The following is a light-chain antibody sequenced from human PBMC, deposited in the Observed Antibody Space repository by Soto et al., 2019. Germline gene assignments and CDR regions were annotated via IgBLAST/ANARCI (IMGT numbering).Light chain of an antibody. J-gene: IGKJ2*01. CDR2: QVS. CDR1: QGLVHSNGGTF. V-gene: IGKV2-30*02. CDR3: MQRTHWPYT. Sequence: DVVMTQSPVSLPVTLGQPASISCRSTQGLVHSNGGTFLSWFQQRPGQSPRRLIHQVSNRDSGVPDRFTGSGCGTDFTLENSRLEAEDIGVDYCMQRTHWPYTFGQGTKLEI.